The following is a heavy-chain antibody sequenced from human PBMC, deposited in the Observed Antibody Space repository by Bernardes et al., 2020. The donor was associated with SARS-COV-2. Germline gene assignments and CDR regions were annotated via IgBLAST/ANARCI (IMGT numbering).Heavy chain of an antibody. V-gene: IGHV3-48*02. Sequence: GGSLRLSCEASGFTFSTYAMSWVRQAPGKGLEWVSDISTGSSNIYYAASVKGRFTISRDNAKSSLYLQMNSLRDEDTAVYYCAREAKVDDFWPLDSWGQGTLVTVSS. CDR1: GFTFSTYA. CDR2: ISTGSSNI. J-gene: IGHJ4*02. D-gene: IGHD3-3*01. CDR3: AREAKVDDFWPLDS.